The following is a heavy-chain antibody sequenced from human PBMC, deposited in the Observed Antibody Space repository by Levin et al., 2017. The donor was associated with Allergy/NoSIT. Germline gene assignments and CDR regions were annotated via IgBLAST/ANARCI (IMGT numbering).Heavy chain of an antibody. CDR3: ARSRFLYVDTAMVWSDYYFDY. V-gene: IGHV5-51*01. Sequence: GESLKISCKGSGYSFTSYWIGWVRQMPGKGLEWMGIIYPGDSDTRYSPSFQGQVTISADKSISTAYLQWSSLKASDTAMYYCARSRFLYVDTAMVWSDYYFDYWGQGTLVTVSS. D-gene: IGHD5-18*01. CDR2: IYPGDSDT. CDR1: GYSFTSYW. J-gene: IGHJ4*02.